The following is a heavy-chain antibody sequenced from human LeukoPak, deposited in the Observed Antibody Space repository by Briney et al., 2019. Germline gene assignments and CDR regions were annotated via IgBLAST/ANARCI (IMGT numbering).Heavy chain of an antibody. J-gene: IGHJ6*03. D-gene: IGHD3-10*01. Sequence: SETLSLTCTVSGGSISSYYWSWIRQPAGKGLEWIGRIYTSGSTNYNPSHKSRVTMSVDTSKNQFSLKLSSVTAADTAVYYCARDTGYYMYYYYYMDVWGKGTTVTVSS. V-gene: IGHV4-4*07. CDR1: GGSISSYY. CDR2: IYTSGST. CDR3: ARDTGYYMYYYYYMDV.